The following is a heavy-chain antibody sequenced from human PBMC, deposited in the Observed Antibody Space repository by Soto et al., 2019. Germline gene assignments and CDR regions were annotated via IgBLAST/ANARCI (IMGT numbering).Heavy chain of an antibody. CDR2: ISYDGSNK. CDR3: ATADDVLRYFGWPPQRYYYYGMDV. V-gene: IGHV3-30-3*01. D-gene: IGHD3-9*01. J-gene: IGHJ6*02. CDR1: GFTFSSYA. Sequence: PGGSLRLSCAASGFTFSSYAMHWVRQAPGKGLEWVAVISYDGSNKYYADSVKGRFTISRDNSKNTLYLQMNSLRAEDTAVYYCATADDVLRYFGWPPQRYYYYGMDVWGQGTRVTVSS.